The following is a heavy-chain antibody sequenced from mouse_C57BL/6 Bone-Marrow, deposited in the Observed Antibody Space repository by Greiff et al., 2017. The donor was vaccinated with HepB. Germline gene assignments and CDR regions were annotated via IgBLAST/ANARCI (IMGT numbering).Heavy chain of an antibody. CDR3: TTMVTTGYLDY. J-gene: IGHJ2*01. CDR1: GFNIKDDY. Sequence: VQLKQSGAELVRPGASVKLSCTASGFNIKDDYMHWVKQRPEQGLEWIGWIDPENGDTEYASKFQGKATITADTSSNTAYLQLSSRTSEDTAVYYCTTMVTTGYLDYWGRGTTLTVSS. D-gene: IGHD2-2*01. V-gene: IGHV14-4*01. CDR2: IDPENGDT.